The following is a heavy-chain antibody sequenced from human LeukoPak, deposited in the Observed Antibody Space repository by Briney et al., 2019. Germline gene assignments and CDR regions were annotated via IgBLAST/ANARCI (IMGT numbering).Heavy chain of an antibody. D-gene: IGHD1-26*01. Sequence: GASVKVSCKASGGTFSSYAISWVRQAPGQGLEWMGRIIPILGIANYAQKFQGRVTITADKSTSTAYMELSSLRSEDTAVYYCARESTSGSIDYWGQGTLVTVSS. V-gene: IGHV1-69*04. CDR2: IIPILGIA. CDR1: GGTFSSYA. J-gene: IGHJ4*02. CDR3: ARESTSGSIDY.